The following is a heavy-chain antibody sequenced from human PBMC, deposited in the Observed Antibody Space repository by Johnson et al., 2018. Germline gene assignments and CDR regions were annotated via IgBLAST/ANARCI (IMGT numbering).Heavy chain of an antibody. CDR1: GYTFTSYY. D-gene: IGHD2-21*02. CDR2: INPTGGRT. J-gene: IGHJ6*02. Sequence: QVQLVQSGAEVQKPGASVKVSCETSGYTFTSYYIHWVRQAPGQGLEWVGIINPTGGRTSLEQKFQGRVTMTRDTSTSSVYMELSSLTSEDTAVYYCARRLNYAMDVWGPGTTVTVSS. V-gene: IGHV1-46*01. CDR3: ARRLNYAMDV.